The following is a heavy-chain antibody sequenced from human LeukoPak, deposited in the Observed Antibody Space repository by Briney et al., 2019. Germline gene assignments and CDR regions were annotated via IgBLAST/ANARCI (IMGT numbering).Heavy chain of an antibody. J-gene: IGHJ5*02. CDR2: IIPIFGTA. Sequence: SVKVSCKASGGTFSSYAISWVRQAPGQGLEWMGGIIPIFGTANYAQKFQGRVTITTDESTSTAYMELSSLRSEDTAVCYCARVAGRVRYDSSGYYSLGWFDPWGQGTLVTVSS. CDR3: ARVAGRVRYDSSGYYSLGWFDP. CDR1: GGTFSSYA. D-gene: IGHD3-22*01. V-gene: IGHV1-69*05.